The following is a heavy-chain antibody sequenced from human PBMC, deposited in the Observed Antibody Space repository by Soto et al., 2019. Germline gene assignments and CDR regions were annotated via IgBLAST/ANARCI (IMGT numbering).Heavy chain of an antibody. D-gene: IGHD2-15*01. CDR1: GYTLTELS. V-gene: IGHV1-24*01. CDR3: ATRRGYCSGGSCFPPDAFDI. CDR2: FDPEDGET. J-gene: IGHJ3*02. Sequence: ASVKVSCKVSGYTLTELSMHWVRQAPGKGLEWMGGFDPEDGETIYAQKFQGRVTMTEDTSTDTAYMELSSLRSEDTAVYYCATRRGYCSGGSCFPPDAFDIWGQGTMVTVSS.